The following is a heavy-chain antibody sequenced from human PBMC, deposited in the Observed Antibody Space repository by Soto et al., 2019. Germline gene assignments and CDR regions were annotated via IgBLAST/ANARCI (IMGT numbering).Heavy chain of an antibody. CDR2: ISYGGTT. J-gene: IGHJ4*02. Sequence: QVQLQESDPGLVKPSQTLSLTCTVSGGSMNSGGYCWNWIRQHPGEGLEWIGCISYGGTTSYNPSLKRRLTISVDTSKNQFSLMLNSVTAADTAVYYCSRGILVWGQGTLITVSS. D-gene: IGHD2-15*01. CDR1: GGSMNSGGYC. CDR3: SRGILV. V-gene: IGHV4-31*03.